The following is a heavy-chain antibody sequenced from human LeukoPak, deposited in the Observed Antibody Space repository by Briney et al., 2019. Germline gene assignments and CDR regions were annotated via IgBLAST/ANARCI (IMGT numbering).Heavy chain of an antibody. D-gene: IGHD6-13*01. J-gene: IGHJ4*02. CDR1: GFTFINYG. V-gene: IGHV3-33*06. Sequence: PGGSLRLSCAASGFTFINYGMHWVRQAPGKGLDWVAVIWYDGSYKYYADSVKGRFTISRDNSKNTLYLQMNSLRAEDTATYYCAKVVQYTASTGTGLDYWGQGTLVTVSS. CDR2: IWYDGSYK. CDR3: AKVVQYTASTGTGLDY.